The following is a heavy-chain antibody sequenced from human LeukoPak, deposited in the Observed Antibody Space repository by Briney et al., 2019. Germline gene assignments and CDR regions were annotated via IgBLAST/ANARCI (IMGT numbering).Heavy chain of an antibody. CDR1: GFTFNTYP. CDR3: ARVASDPYCGGDCYLGHFDY. V-gene: IGHV3-48*01. J-gene: IGHJ4*02. CDR2: ISETSFT. Sequence: GALRLSCAAPGFTFNTYPMNWVRQAPGRGLEWISYISETSFTYYADSVKGRFTISRDNAKNSLYLQMNSLRAEDTAVYYCARVASDPYCGGDCYLGHFDYWGQGTLVTVSS. D-gene: IGHD2-21*02.